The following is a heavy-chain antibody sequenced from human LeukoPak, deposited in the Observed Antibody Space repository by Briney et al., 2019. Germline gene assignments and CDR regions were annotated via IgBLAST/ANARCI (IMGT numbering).Heavy chain of an antibody. CDR3: ARRSGFSPNWFDP. CDR1: GGSISSGDYY. J-gene: IGHJ5*02. V-gene: IGHV4-30-4*01. D-gene: IGHD3-3*01. Sequence: SQTLSLTCTVSGGSISSGDYYWTWIRQPPGKGLEWIGYIYYTGSTLYNPSLKSRVTISLDTPKNQFPLKLSSVTAADTAVYYCARRSGFSPNWFDPWGQGTLVTVSS. CDR2: IYYTGST.